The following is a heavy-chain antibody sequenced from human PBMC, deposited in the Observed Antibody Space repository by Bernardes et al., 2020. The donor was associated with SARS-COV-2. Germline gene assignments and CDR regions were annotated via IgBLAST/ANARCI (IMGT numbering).Heavy chain of an antibody. V-gene: IGHV1-2*02. CDR2: INLNSGGT. D-gene: IGHD3-10*01. CDR3: TRDEGLLWLDDP. CDR1: GFTFTGNY. J-gene: IGHJ5*02. Sequence: ASVKVSCQASGFTFTGNYMHWVRQAPGQALEWMGWINLNSGGTNYAQKFRGRVTLTRDTSDKTSYMELNSLRSDDTAVYFCTRDEGLLWLDDPWGQGTLVTVSS.